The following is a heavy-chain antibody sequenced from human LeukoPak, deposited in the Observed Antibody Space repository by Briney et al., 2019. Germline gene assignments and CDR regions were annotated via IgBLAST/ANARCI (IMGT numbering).Heavy chain of an antibody. J-gene: IGHJ4*02. CDR3: ATNQIMIREYYFDY. D-gene: IGHD3-16*01. Sequence: GGSLRLSCAASGFTFSTYGMHWVRQAPGKGLEWVAVIWYDGTNKYYADSVKGRFTISRDNSKNTLYLQMNSLRAEDTAVYYCATNQIMIREYYFDYWGQGTPVTVSS. CDR1: GFTFSTYG. V-gene: IGHV3-33*01. CDR2: IWYDGTNK.